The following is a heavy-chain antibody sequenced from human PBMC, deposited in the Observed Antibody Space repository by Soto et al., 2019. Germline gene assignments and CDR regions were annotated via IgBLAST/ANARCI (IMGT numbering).Heavy chain of an antibody. CDR1: GYTFTGYY. J-gene: IGHJ4*02. D-gene: IGHD2-2*01. CDR2: INPNSGGT. CDR3: ARATGYCSSTSCSGDY. V-gene: IGHV1-2*02. Sequence: VASVKVSCKASGYTFTGYYMHWVRQAPGQGLEWMGWINPNSGGTNYAQKFQGRVTMTRDTSISTAYMELSRLRSDDTAVYYCARATGYCSSTSCSGDYWGQGTLVTVYS.